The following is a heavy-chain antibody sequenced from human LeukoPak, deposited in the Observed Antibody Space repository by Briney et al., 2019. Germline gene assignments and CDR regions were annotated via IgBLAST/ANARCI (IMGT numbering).Heavy chain of an antibody. J-gene: IGHJ4*02. V-gene: IGHV3-30*04. CDR1: GFTLSSYA. Sequence: GRSLRLSCVASGFTLSSYAMHWVRQAPGKGLEWVAVISYDGSNKYYADSVKGRFTISRDNSKNTLYLQMDSLRPEDTAVCYCARTPTTVTKPDYWGQGTLVTVSS. CDR3: ARTPTTVTKPDY. CDR2: ISYDGSNK. D-gene: IGHD4-17*01.